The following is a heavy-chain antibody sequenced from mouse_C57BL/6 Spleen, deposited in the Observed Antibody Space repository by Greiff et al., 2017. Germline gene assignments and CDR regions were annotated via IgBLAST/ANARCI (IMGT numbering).Heavy chain of an antibody. V-gene: IGHV1-61*01. D-gene: IGHD3-2*02. J-gene: IGHJ3*01. CDR2: IYPSDSET. Sequence: VQLQQPGAELVRPGSSVKLSCKASGYTFTSYWMDWVKQRPGQGLEWIGNIYPSDSETHYNQKFKDKATLTVDKSSSTAYMQLSSLTSEDSAVYYCAREGESSGPAWFAYWGQGTLVTVSA. CDR3: AREGESSGPAWFAY. CDR1: GYTFTSYW.